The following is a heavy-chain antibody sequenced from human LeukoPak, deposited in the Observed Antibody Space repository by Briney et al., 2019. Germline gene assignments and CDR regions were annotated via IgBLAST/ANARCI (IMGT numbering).Heavy chain of an antibody. CDR3: ARLDFGDSIDY. Sequence: GGSLRLSCAASGFPFSSYWMNWFGQAPGKGLLWVSRIDTDGRSTSYADSVKGRFTISRDNAKNTLYLQMNSLRAEDTAVYYCARLDFGDSIDYWGQGTLVTVSS. CDR1: GFPFSSYW. CDR2: IDTDGRST. V-gene: IGHV3-74*01. J-gene: IGHJ4*02. D-gene: IGHD4-17*01.